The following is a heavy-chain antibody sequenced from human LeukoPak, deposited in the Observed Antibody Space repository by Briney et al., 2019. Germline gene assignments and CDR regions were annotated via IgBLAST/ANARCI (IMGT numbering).Heavy chain of an antibody. Sequence: GRSLRLSCAASGFTFSSYAMHWVRQAPGKGLEWVAVISYDGSNKYYADSVKGRFTISRDNSENTLYLQMNSLRAEDTAVYYCAREERVYYYYYGMDVWGQGTTVTVSS. V-gene: IGHV3-30-3*01. CDR2: ISYDGSNK. J-gene: IGHJ6*02. CDR3: AREERVYYYYYGMDV. D-gene: IGHD6-25*01. CDR1: GFTFSSYA.